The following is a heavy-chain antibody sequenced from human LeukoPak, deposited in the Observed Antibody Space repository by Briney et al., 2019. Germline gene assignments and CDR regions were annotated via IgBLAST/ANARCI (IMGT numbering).Heavy chain of an antibody. Sequence: GASVKVSCKASGYTFSAYDINWVRQATGQGLEWMGWMNPNSGNTSFAQKFQGRVTMTRDTSINTAYMELSNLRSEDTAVYYCARVSQTPAYYYTSGYYYHGYWGQGTRVTVSS. CDR1: GYTFSAYD. D-gene: IGHD3-22*01. CDR3: ARVSQTPAYYYTSGYYYHGY. V-gene: IGHV1-8*01. CDR2: MNPNSGNT. J-gene: IGHJ4*02.